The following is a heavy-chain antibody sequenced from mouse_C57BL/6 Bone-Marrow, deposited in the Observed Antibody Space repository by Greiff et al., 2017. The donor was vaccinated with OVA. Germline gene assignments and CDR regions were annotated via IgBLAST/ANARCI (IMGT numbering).Heavy chain of an antibody. Sequence: QVQLQQPGTELVKPGASVKLSCKASGYTFTSYWMHWVKQRPGQGLEWIGNINPSNGGTNYNEKFKSKSTLTVDKSSSTAYMQLSILSSEYSAVDYSPKAYYSNFDWYFDVWGTGTTVTVSS. D-gene: IGHD2-5*01. CDR3: PKAYYSNFDWYFDV. CDR1: GYTFTSYW. CDR2: INPSNGGT. V-gene: IGHV1-53*01. J-gene: IGHJ1*03.